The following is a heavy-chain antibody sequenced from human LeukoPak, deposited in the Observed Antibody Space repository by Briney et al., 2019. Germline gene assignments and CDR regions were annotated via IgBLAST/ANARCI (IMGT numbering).Heavy chain of an antibody. Sequence: SETLSLTCTVSGVSISSTSHAWGWSRQPPGKGLEWLGNIYNSGSSNYSPSLRSRVSISVDTSKNQFSLKLSSVTAADTAVYYCAREAAAMDYWGQGTLVTVSS. CDR3: AREAAAMDY. V-gene: IGHV4-39*07. CDR2: IYNSGSS. CDR1: GVSISSTSHA. D-gene: IGHD2-2*01. J-gene: IGHJ4*02.